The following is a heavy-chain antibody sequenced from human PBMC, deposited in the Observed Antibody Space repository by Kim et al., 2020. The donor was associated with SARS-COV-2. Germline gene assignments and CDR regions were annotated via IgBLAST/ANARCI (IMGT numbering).Heavy chain of an antibody. Sequence: SETLSLTCAVSGGSISSSNWWSWVRQPPGKGLEWIGEIYHSGSTNYNPSLKSRVTISVDKSKNQFSLKLSSVTAADTAVYYCARDRGGCSSTSCYVVGYYYGMDVWGQGTTVNVSS. CDR1: GGSISSSNW. D-gene: IGHD2-2*01. J-gene: IGHJ6*02. CDR3: ARDRGGCSSTSCYVVGYYYGMDV. V-gene: IGHV4-4*02. CDR2: IYHSGST.